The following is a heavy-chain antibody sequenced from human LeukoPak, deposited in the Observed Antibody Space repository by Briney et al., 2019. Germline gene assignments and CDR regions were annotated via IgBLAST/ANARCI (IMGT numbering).Heavy chain of an antibody. CDR2: MNPNSGNT. D-gene: IGHD3-10*01. CDR3: ARGSEWFGESNWFDP. V-gene: IGHV1-8*01. J-gene: IGHJ5*02. Sequence: GASVKVSCKASGYTFTSYDINWVRQATGQGLEWMGWMNPNSGNTGYAQKFQGRVTITADKSTSTAYMELSSLRSEDTAVYYCARGSEWFGESNWFDPWGQGTLVTVSS. CDR1: GYTFTSYD.